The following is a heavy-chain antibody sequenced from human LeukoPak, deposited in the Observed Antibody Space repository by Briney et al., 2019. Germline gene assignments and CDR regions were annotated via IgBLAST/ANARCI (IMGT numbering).Heavy chain of an antibody. CDR2: INHSGST. Sequence: SQTLSLTCAVDGGSFSGYYWSSIRQPPGKGLEWIGEINHSGSTNYNPSPKSRVNISVDTSKEQFYLELSSVTAADTAVYYCARFPSLGSKVWSGYYAQYYYYYYMDVWGKGTTVTVSS. V-gene: IGHV4-34*01. J-gene: IGHJ6*03. CDR3: ARFPSLGSKVWSGYYAQYYYYYYMDV. CDR1: GGSFSGYY. D-gene: IGHD3-3*01.